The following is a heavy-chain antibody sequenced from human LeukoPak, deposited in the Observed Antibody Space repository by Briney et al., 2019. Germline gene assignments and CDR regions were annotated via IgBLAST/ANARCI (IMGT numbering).Heavy chain of an antibody. CDR3: ARAVGGYDEMGYFDY. V-gene: IGHV1-24*01. Sequence: GASVKVSCKVSGYTLTELSMHWVRQAPGKGLEWMGGFDPEDGETIYAQKFQGRVTMTRNTSISTAYVELSSLSSEDTAVYYCARAVGGYDEMGYFDYWGQGTLVTVSS. J-gene: IGHJ4*02. CDR1: GYTLTELS. CDR2: FDPEDGET. D-gene: IGHD5-12*01.